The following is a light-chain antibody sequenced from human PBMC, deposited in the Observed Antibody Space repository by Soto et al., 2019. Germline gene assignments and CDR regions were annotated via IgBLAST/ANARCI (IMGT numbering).Light chain of an antibody. CDR3: SAYTARSTLV. J-gene: IGLJ3*02. CDR2: EVR. CDR1: MRDVGAYNL. V-gene: IGLV2-14*01. Sequence: QSVLTQPASVSLSAGQSITISCSGTMRDVGAYNLVSWYQQHPGTASKLIIYEVRNRPSGISSRFSGSRSGNTASLTISGLQPEDEGDYYCSAYTARSTLVFGGGTKVTVL.